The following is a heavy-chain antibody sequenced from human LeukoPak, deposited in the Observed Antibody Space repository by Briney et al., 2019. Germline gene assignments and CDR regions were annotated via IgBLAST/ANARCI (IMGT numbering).Heavy chain of an antibody. V-gene: IGHV4-39*07. CDR1: GDSFTSVTDY. CDR3: ASQYSSYSYYFDY. D-gene: IGHD6-6*01. CDR2: GDYSGGT. Sequence: PSETLSLTCTVSGDSFTSVTDYWAWIRQPPGKGLEWIATGDYSGGTYYNPSLKSRVTISVDTSKNQFSLKLSSVTAADTAVYYCASQYSSYSYYFDYWGQGTLVTVSS. J-gene: IGHJ4*02.